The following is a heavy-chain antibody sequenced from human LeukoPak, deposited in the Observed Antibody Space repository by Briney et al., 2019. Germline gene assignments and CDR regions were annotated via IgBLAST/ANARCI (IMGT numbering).Heavy chain of an antibody. V-gene: IGHV4-30-2*01. CDR1: GGSISSGGYS. J-gene: IGHJ3*02. CDR2: IYHSGST. D-gene: IGHD6-19*01. CDR3: ARARYSSGWTDAFDI. Sequence: PSETLSLTCAVSGGSISSGGYSWSWIRQPPGEGLEWIGNIYHSGSTYYNPSLKSLVTISVDRSKNQFSLKLSSVTAADTAVYYCARARYSSGWTDAFDIWGQGTMVTVSS.